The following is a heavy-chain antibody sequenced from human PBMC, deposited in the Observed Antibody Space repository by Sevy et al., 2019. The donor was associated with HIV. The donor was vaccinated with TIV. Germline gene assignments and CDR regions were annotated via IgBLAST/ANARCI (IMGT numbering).Heavy chain of an antibody. CDR1: GFTFSSYA. V-gene: IGHV3-30*04. D-gene: IGHD3-22*01. J-gene: IGHJ4*02. CDR2: ISYDGSNK. Sequence: GGSLRLSCAASGFTFSSYAMHWVRQAPGKGLEWVAVISYDGSNKYYAYSVKGRFTISRDNSKNALYLQMNSLRAEDTAVYYCARDPVITMIVVAISYFDYWGQGTLVTVSS. CDR3: ARDPVITMIVVAISYFDY.